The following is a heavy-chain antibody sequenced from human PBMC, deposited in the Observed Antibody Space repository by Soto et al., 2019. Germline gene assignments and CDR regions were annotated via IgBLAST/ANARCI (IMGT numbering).Heavy chain of an antibody. D-gene: IGHD3-3*01. CDR3: ARHKGLEYDFWTTHLTNWFDP. CDR1: GGSISSSSYY. CDR2: IYYSGST. J-gene: IGHJ5*02. V-gene: IGHV4-39*01. Sequence: SETLSLTCTVSGGSISSSSYYWGWIRQPPGKGLEWIGSIYYSGSTYYNPSLKSRVTISVDTSKNQFSLKLSSVTAADTAVYYCARHKGLEYDFWTTHLTNWFDPWGQGTLVTVSS.